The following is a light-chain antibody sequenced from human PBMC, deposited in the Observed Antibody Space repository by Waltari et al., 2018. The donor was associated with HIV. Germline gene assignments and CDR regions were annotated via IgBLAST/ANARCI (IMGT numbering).Light chain of an antibody. CDR1: QSSSSY. CDR2: AAS. J-gene: IGKJ3*01. CDR3: QQSYST. Sequence: DIQMTQSPSSLSASVGDRVTITCRASQSSSSYLNWYQQKPGTAPKLLIYAASSLQSGVPSRFSGSGSGTDFTLTISSLQPEDFATYYCQQSYSTFGPGTKVDIK. V-gene: IGKV1-39*01.